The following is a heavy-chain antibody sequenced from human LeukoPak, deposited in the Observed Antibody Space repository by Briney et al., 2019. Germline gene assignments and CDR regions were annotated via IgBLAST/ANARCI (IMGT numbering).Heavy chain of an antibody. J-gene: IGHJ4*02. D-gene: IGHD5-12*01. CDR3: VTDKSGYGDYFDY. Sequence: GGSLRLSCAASERTTDNSAINWVRQVPGKGLEWVSSISWNSFTVGYADSVKGRFTISSDNPKNSLYLQMNNLRDEDTALYYCVTDKSGYGDYFDYWGQGSLVTVSS. CDR1: ERTTDNSA. CDR2: ISWNSFTV. V-gene: IGHV3-9*02.